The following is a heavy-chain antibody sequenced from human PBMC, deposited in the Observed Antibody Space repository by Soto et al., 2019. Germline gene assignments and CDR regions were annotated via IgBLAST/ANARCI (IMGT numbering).Heavy chain of an antibody. J-gene: IGHJ3*02. D-gene: IGHD3-3*01. CDR1: GYTFTGYY. Sequence: VASVEVYCKASGYTFTGYYMHWVRQAPGQVLEWMGWINPNSGGTNYAQKFQGRVTMTRDTSISTAYMELSRLRSDDTAVYYCARDEYYDFWSGPARAFDIWGQGTMVTVSS. CDR2: INPNSGGT. CDR3: ARDEYYDFWSGPARAFDI. V-gene: IGHV1-2*02.